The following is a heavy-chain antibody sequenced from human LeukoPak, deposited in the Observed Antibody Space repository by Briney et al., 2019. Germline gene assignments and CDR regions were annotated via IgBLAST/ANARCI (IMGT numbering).Heavy chain of an antibody. CDR3: ARGVVVAATKALTAWFDP. V-gene: IGHV4-34*01. CDR2: INHSGST. CDR1: GGSFSGYY. Sequence: SETLSLTCAVYGGSFSGYYWSWVRQPPGKGLEWIGEINHSGSTNYNPSLKSRVTISVDTSKNQFSLKLSSVTAADTAVYYCARGVVVAATKALTAWFDPWGQGTLVTVSS. D-gene: IGHD2-15*01. J-gene: IGHJ5*02.